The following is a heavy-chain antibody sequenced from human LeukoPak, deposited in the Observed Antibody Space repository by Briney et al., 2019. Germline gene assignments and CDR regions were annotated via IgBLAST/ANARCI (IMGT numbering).Heavy chain of an antibody. J-gene: IGHJ4*02. Sequence: PSETLSLTCTVSGGSISSYYWSWIRQPPGKGLEWIGYIYYSGSTNYNPSLKSRVTISVDTSKDQFSLKLSSVTAADTAVYYCARATSGSYLYWGQGTLVTVSS. CDR3: ARATSGSYLY. CDR1: GGSISSYY. V-gene: IGHV4-59*01. CDR2: IYYSGST. D-gene: IGHD1-26*01.